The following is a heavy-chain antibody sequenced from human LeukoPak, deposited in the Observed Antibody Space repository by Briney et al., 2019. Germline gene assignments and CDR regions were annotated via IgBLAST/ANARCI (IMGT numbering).Heavy chain of an antibody. CDR3: ARGGYSSGWYQFDY. Sequence: PSETLSLTCTVSGGSISSYYWSWIRQPAGKGLEWIGRIYTSGSTNYNPSLESRVTMSVDTSKNQFSLKLSSVTAADTAVYYCARGGYSSGWYQFDYWGQGTLVTVSS. J-gene: IGHJ4*02. V-gene: IGHV4-4*07. CDR1: GGSISSYY. D-gene: IGHD6-19*01. CDR2: IYTSGST.